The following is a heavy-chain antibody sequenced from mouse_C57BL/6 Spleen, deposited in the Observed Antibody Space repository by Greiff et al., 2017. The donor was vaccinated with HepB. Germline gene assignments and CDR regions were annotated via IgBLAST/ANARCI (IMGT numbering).Heavy chain of an antibody. CDR3: ARRGYDGYYFDY. J-gene: IGHJ2*01. CDR2: IDPSDSYT. V-gene: IGHV1-50*01. CDR1: GYTFTSYW. Sequence: QVQLQQPGAELVKPGASVKLSCKASGYTFTSYWMQWVKQRPGQGLEWIGEIDPSDSYTNYNQKFKGKATWTVDTSSSTAYMQLSSLTSEDSAVYYCARRGYDGYYFDYWGQGTTLTVSS. D-gene: IGHD2-2*01.